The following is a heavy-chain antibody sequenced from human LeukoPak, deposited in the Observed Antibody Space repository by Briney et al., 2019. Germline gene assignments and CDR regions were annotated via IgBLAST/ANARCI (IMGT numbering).Heavy chain of an antibody. CDR1: GGSFSGYY. J-gene: IGHJ4*02. Sequence: SETLSLTCAVYGGSFSGYYWSWIRQPPGKGLEWIGEINHSGSTNYNPSLKSRVTISVDTSKNQFSLKLSSVTAADTAVYYCTRALTGYFDYWGQGTLVTVSS. V-gene: IGHV4-34*01. D-gene: IGHD1-14*01. CDR3: TRALTGYFDY. CDR2: INHSGST.